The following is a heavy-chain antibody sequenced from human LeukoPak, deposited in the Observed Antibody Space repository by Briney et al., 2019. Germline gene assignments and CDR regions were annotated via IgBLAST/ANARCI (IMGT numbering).Heavy chain of an antibody. V-gene: IGHV4-34*01. CDR2: VNHSGYT. CDR1: GVSLSTYY. D-gene: IGHD4-17*01. Sequence: NPSETLSLTCAVSGVSLSTYYWRWSRQSPEKGLEWIGEVNHSGYTNYNPSLKSRVSISVDTSKNQFSLKLSSVTAADTPVYYCARQLYGSDYWGQGTLVTVSS. J-gene: IGHJ4*02. CDR3: ARQLYGSDY.